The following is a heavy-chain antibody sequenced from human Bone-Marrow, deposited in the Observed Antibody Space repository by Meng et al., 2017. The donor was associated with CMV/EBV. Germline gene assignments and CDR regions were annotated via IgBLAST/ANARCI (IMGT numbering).Heavy chain of an antibody. CDR1: GYTFTGYY. V-gene: IGHV1-2*02. Sequence: ASVKVSCKASGYTFTGYYMHWVRQAPGQGLEWMGWINPNSGGTNYAQKFQGRVTMTRDTSISTAYMELSRLRSEDTAVYYCARSGMVVVPAAHWGQGTLVTVSS. D-gene: IGHD2-2*01. CDR3: ARSGMVVVPAAH. CDR2: INPNSGGT. J-gene: IGHJ4*02.